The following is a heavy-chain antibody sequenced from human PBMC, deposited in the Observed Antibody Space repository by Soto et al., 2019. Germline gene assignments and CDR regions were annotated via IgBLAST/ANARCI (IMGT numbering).Heavy chain of an antibody. D-gene: IGHD1-26*01. CDR1: GGSISSGDYY. CDR3: ARGHGCGLLSDSNWYFDL. Sequence: SETLSLTCTVSGGSISSGDYYWSWIRQPPGKGLEWIGYIYYSGSTYYNPSLKSRVTISVDTSNNHFSLKLSSVTAAVTAVYYCARGHGCGLLSDSNWYFDLWGRGTLGAVCS. J-gene: IGHJ2*01. V-gene: IGHV4-30-4*01. CDR2: IYYSGST.